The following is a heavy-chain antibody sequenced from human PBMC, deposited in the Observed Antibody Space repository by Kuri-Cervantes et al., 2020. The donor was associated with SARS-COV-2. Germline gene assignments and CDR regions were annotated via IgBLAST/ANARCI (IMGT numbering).Heavy chain of an antibody. CDR2: IDPSDSET. Sequence: GESLKISCKGSGYIFTSYWISWVRQMPGKGLEWMGRIDPSDSETNYSPSFEGHVTMSVDKSINTAYLRWSSLKASDTAMYYCATRYGHSFAYGYWGQGSLVTVSS. V-gene: IGHV5-10-1*01. CDR3: ATRYGHSFAYGY. J-gene: IGHJ4*02. D-gene: IGHD3-16*01. CDR1: GYIFTSYW.